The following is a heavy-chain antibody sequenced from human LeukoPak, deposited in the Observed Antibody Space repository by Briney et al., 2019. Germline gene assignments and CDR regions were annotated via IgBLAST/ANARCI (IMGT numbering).Heavy chain of an antibody. J-gene: IGHJ4*02. CDR2: IYISGNT. CDR1: GGSLSGYY. CDR3: SYDQSGYYHY. D-gene: IGHD3-22*01. V-gene: IGHV4-4*07. Sequence: PSETLSLTCTVSGGSLSGYYWNWIRQPAGKGLEWIGRIYISGNTWYKPSLQSRVTMSVDTSKNQFSLEMSSLTAADTAVYLGSYDQSGYYHYWGQGTRVTVSS.